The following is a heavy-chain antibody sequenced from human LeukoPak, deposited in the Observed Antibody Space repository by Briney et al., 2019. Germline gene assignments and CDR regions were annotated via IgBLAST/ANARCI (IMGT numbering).Heavy chain of an antibody. CDR2: IYTTGST. Sequence: PSQTLSLTCTVSGGSITIGTYYWTWIRQPAGKGLEWIGRIYTTGSTNYNPSLKSRVTISVDTSKNQFSLKLSSVTAADTAVYYCARGGALTQDFDYWGQGTLVTVSS. V-gene: IGHV4-61*02. CDR1: GGSITIGTYY. CDR3: ARGGALTQDFDY. J-gene: IGHJ4*02. D-gene: IGHD4-23*01.